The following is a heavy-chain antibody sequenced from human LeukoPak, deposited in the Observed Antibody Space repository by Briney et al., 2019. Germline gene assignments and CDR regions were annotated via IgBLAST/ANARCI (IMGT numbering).Heavy chain of an antibody. Sequence: GGSLRLSCRTSGFTFADYALSWFRQAPGKGLEWVGFIRSKAYGVTTENAASLKDRFSISRDDSTSIAYLQMKSLKTEDTGVYYCPRAPRPVAWNWFDPWGQGTLVTVSS. CDR2: IRSKAYGVTT. J-gene: IGHJ5*02. CDR1: GFTFADYA. D-gene: IGHD2-15*01. CDR3: PRAPRPVAWNWFDP. V-gene: IGHV3-49*03.